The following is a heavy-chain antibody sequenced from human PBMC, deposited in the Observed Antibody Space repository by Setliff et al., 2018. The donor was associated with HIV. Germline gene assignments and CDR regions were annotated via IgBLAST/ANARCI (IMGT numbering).Heavy chain of an antibody. Sequence: PGGSLRLSCAASGFTFSSYWMSWVRQAPGKGLEWVANIKQGGSEKYYVDYVRGRFTISRDNAKNSLYLQMNSLRAEDTAVYYCARVDDFWSGSGMDVWGKGTTVTVSS. J-gene: IGHJ6*04. CDR3: ARVDDFWSGSGMDV. CDR2: IKQGGSEK. D-gene: IGHD3-3*01. V-gene: IGHV3-7*03. CDR1: GFTFSSYW.